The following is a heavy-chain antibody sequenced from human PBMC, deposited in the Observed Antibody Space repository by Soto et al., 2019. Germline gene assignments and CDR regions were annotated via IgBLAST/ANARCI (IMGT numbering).Heavy chain of an antibody. CDR2: IYYSGST. J-gene: IGHJ6*02. Sequence: PSETLSLTCTVAGGSISSSSYYWGWIRQPPGKGLEWIGSIYYSGSTYYNPSLKSRVTISVDTSKNQFSLKLSSVTAADTAVYXCASQAGFYYYYGMDVWGQGTTVTVS. CDR1: GGSISSSSYY. D-gene: IGHD6-19*01. CDR3: ASQAGFYYYYGMDV. V-gene: IGHV4-39*01.